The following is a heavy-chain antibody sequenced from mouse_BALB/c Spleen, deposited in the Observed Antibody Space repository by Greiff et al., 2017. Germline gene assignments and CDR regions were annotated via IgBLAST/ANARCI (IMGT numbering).Heavy chain of an antibody. D-gene: IGHD1-1*01. CDR1: SYTFTDYA. J-gene: IGHJ4*01. CDR3: ARGTVYAMDY. Sequence: VQLQESGPELVRPGVSVKISCKGSSYTFTDYAMHWVKQSHAKSLEWIGFISTYYGNTNYNQKFKGKATMTVDKSSSTAYMELARLTSEDSAVYYCARGTVYAMDYWGQGTSVTVSS. CDR2: ISTYYGNT. V-gene: IGHV1-67*01.